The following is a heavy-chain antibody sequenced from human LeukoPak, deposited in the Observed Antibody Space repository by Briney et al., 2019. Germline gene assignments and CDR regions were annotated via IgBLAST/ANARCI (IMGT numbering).Heavy chain of an antibody. CDR2: INTSIGNP. Sequence: ASVKVSCKASGYTFTSYALNWVRQAPGQGLEWMGWINTSIGNPTSAQGFTGRFVFSLDTSVSTAYLQISSLKAEDTAVYYCARAQQQLVGHYYYYGMDVWGQGTTVTVSS. CDR3: ARAQQQLVGHYYYYGMDV. CDR1: GYTFTSYA. D-gene: IGHD6-13*01. V-gene: IGHV7-4-1*02. J-gene: IGHJ6*02.